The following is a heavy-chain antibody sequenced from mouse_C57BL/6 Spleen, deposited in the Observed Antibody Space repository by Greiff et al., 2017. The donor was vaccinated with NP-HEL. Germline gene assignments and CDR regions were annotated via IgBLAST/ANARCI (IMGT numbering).Heavy chain of an antibody. D-gene: IGHD2-14*01. CDR3: ARNYYRLSMDY. V-gene: IGHV1-69*01. J-gene: IGHJ4*01. CDR1: GYTFTSYW. CDR2: IDPSDSYT. Sequence: VQLQQPGAELVMPGASVKLSCKASGYTFTSYWMHWVKQRPGQGLEWIGEIDPSDSYTNYNQKFKGKSTLTVDKSSSTAYMQLSSLTSEDSAVYYCARNYYRLSMDYWGQGTSVTVSS.